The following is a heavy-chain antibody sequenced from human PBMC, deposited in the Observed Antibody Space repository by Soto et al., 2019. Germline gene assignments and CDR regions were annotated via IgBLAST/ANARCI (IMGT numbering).Heavy chain of an antibody. Sequence: GSLRLSCAASGFTFSTYAMHWLRQAPGKGLEGVTIISYDGSNKYYADSVKGRFTISRDNSKNTLYLQMNSLRAEDTAVYYCARSLYSSTWYYFDLWGQGTLVTVSS. CDR1: GFTFSTYA. D-gene: IGHD6-13*01. CDR3: ARSLYSSTWYYFDL. J-gene: IGHJ4*02. V-gene: IGHV3-30-3*01. CDR2: ISYDGSNK.